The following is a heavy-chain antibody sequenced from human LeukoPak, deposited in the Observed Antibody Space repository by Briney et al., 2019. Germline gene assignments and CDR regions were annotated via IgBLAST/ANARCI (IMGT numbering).Heavy chain of an antibody. CDR1: GGSISSGGYS. CDR3: ARAGDILTGHDAFDI. J-gene: IGHJ3*02. D-gene: IGHD3-9*01. Sequence: SQTLSLTCAVSGGSISSGGYSWSWIRQPPGKGLEWIGYIYHSGSTYYNPSLKSRVTISVDRSKNQFSLKLSSVTAADTAVYYCARAGDILTGHDAFDIWGQGAMVTVSS. CDR2: IYHSGST. V-gene: IGHV4-30-2*01.